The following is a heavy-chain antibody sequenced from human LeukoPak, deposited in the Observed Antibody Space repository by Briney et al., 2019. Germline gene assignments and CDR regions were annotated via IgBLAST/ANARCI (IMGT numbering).Heavy chain of an antibody. V-gene: IGHV3-48*03. J-gene: IGHJ3*02. CDR2: ISSSGSTI. CDR1: GFXFSSYE. D-gene: IGHD2-15*01. CDR3: ARDCGGGSCYGPYDAFDI. Sequence: PGGSLRLSCAASGFXFSSYEINWVRQAPGKGLEWVSYISSSGSTIYYADSVKGRFTISRDNAKNSLYLQMNSLRAEDTAVYYCARDCGGGSCYGPYDAFDIWGQGTMVTVSS.